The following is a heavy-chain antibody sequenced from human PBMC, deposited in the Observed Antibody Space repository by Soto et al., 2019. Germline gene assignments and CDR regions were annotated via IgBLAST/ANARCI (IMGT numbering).Heavy chain of an antibody. D-gene: IGHD3-22*01. Sequence: SETLSLTCAVSGGSISSSNWWSWVRQPPGKGLEWIGEIYHSGSTNYNPSLKSRVTISVDKSKNQFSLKLSSVTAADTAVYYCARAPYYYDSSGYYLDYWGQGTLVTVSS. J-gene: IGHJ4*02. CDR3: ARAPYYYDSSGYYLDY. CDR1: GGSISSSNW. V-gene: IGHV4-4*02. CDR2: IYHSGST.